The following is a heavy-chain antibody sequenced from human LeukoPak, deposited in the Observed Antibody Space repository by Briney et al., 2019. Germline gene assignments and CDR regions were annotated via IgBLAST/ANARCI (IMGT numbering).Heavy chain of an antibody. V-gene: IGHV3-7*01. D-gene: IGHD5-18*01. CDR3: ARDSRGYSYGPNTDY. Sequence: PGGSLRLSCGASGFTFSGYAMTWVRQAPGKGLEWVASLKPDESEKYYVDSVKGRFTISRHNAQKSLFLQMTSLRAEDTGVYYCARDSRGYSYGPNTDYWGQGTLVTVSS. CDR1: GFTFSGYA. J-gene: IGHJ4*02. CDR2: LKPDESEK.